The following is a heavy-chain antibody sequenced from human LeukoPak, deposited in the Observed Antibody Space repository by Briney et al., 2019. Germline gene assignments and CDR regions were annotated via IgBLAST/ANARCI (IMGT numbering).Heavy chain of an antibody. CDR2: IKQDGSEK. CDR1: GFTFSSYW. Sequence: PGGSLRLSCVVSGFTFSSYWMSWVRQAPGKGLEWVANIKQDGSEKYYVDSVKGRFTISRDNAKNSLYLQMNSLRAEDTALYYCARDGDTVLTRGYYYYMDVWGKGTTVTVSS. J-gene: IGHJ6*03. D-gene: IGHD4-23*01. V-gene: IGHV3-7*01. CDR3: ARDGDTVLTRGYYYYMDV.